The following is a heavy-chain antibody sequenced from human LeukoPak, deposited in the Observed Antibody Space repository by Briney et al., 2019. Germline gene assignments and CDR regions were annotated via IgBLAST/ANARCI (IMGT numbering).Heavy chain of an antibody. CDR1: GGSISSSSYY. Sequence: SETLSLTCTVSGGSISSSSYYWGWIRQPPGKGLEWIGSIYYSGSTYYNPSLKSRVTISVDTSKNQFSLKLSSVTAADTAVYYCARSTVTTWFPTCRFDPWGQGTLVTVSS. D-gene: IGHD4-17*01. J-gene: IGHJ5*02. CDR2: IYYSGST. V-gene: IGHV4-39*01. CDR3: ARSTVTTWFPTCRFDP.